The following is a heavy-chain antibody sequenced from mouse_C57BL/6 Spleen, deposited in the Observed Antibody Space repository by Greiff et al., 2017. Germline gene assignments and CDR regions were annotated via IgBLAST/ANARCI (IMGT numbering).Heavy chain of an antibody. CDR3: ARFVYGSSSLLMAMDY. J-gene: IGHJ4*01. Sequence: VQLQQSGAELARPGASVKLSCQASGYTFTSYGISWVKQSTGQGLEWIGEIYPRSGNHYYNEKFKGKATLTADKSSSTAYMELRSLTSEDSAFYFLARFVYGSSSLLMAMDYWGQGPSGTVSS. CDR1: GYTFTSYG. CDR2: IYPRSGNH. D-gene: IGHD1-1*01. V-gene: IGHV1-81*01.